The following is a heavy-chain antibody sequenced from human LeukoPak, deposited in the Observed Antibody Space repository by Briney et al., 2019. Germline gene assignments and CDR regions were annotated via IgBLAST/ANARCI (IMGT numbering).Heavy chain of an antibody. CDR1: GFTLGCYW. Sequence: GVSLRLSCVVSGFTLGCYWMSWVRQAPGKGLEWVATIKPDGGDKNYVDSVTGRFTVSRDNPKTSLYLQMNSLRAEDTAVYYCATTFGGGIGQYWGQGILVTVSS. CDR3: ATTFGGGIGQY. J-gene: IGHJ4*02. CDR2: IKPDGGDK. D-gene: IGHD3-16*02. V-gene: IGHV3-7*01.